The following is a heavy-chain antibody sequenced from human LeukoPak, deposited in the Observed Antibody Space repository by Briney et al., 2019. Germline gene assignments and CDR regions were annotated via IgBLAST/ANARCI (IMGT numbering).Heavy chain of an antibody. J-gene: IGHJ4*02. CDR1: GFTFSSYA. CDR3: ARADQQLVLVDY. CDR2: ISGSGGST. V-gene: IGHV3-23*01. Sequence: GGSLRLSCAASGFTFSSYAMSWVRQAPGKGLEWVSAISGSGGSTYYADSVKGRFTISRDNSKNTLHLQMNSLRAEDTAVYYCARADQQLVLVDYWGQGTLATVSS. D-gene: IGHD6-13*01.